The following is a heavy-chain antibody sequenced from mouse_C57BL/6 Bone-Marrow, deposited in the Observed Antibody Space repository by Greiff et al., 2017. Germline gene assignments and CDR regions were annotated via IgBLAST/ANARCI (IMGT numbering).Heavy chain of an antibody. V-gene: IGHV14-1*01. J-gene: IGHJ2*01. CDR1: GFNIKDYY. Sequence: VQLQQSGAELVRPGASVKLSCTASGFNIKDYYMHWVKQRPAQGLEWIGRIDPDDGDTEYAPKFQGKATMTADTSSNTAYLQLSSLTAEDTAGYYCTTPSITYFDYWGQGTTLTVSS. CDR3: TTPSITYFDY. CDR2: IDPDDGDT. D-gene: IGHD1-1*01.